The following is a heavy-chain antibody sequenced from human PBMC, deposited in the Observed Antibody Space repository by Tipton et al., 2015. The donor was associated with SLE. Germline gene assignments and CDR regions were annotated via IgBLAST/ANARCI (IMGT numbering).Heavy chain of an antibody. CDR2: IHNTGST. V-gene: IGHV4-61*02. D-gene: IGHD6-25*01. CDR3: VRIIRADWYFDL. CDR1: GDSFTNDAHY. Sequence: TLSLTRTVSGDSFTNDAHYWGWIRQTAGKGLEWLGRIHNTGSTYYNPSLKSRVTISLDTSTNQFSLRLTSVTAADTAEYYCVRIIRADWYFDLWGRGTLVTVSS. J-gene: IGHJ2*01.